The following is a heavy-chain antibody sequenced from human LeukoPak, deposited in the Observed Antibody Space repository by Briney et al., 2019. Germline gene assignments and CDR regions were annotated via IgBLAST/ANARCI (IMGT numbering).Heavy chain of an antibody. J-gene: IGHJ4*02. Sequence: GASVKVSCKASGYTFTGYYMHWVRQAPGQGLEWMGWINPNSGGTNYAQKFQGRVTMTRDTSISTAYMELSRLRSDDTAAYYCARSRSSEYYFDYWGQGTLVTVSS. D-gene: IGHD1-26*01. CDR2: INPNSGGT. CDR3: ARSRSSEYYFDY. V-gene: IGHV1-2*02. CDR1: GYTFTGYY.